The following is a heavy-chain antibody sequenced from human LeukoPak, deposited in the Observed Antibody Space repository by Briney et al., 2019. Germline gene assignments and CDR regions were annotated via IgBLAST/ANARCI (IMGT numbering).Heavy chain of an antibody. CDR1: GFTFGNFW. J-gene: IGHJ4*02. CDR3: ARLFGGVTTFDY. CDR2: MKGDASLI. D-gene: IGHD2-8*02. V-gene: IGHV3-7*01. Sequence: GGSLRLSCAASGFTFGNFWMSWVRQASGRGLQWVASMKGDASLIYYVDSMKGRFTISRDNARNSLYLQMNSLRVEDTAVYYCARLFGGVTTFDYWGQGALVTVSS.